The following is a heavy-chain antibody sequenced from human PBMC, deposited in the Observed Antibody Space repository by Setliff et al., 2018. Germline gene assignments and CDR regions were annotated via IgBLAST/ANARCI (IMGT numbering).Heavy chain of an antibody. CDR2: MNPNNGNT. V-gene: IGHV1-8*01. CDR1: GYTFTSHD. D-gene: IGHD3-10*01. Sequence: ASVKVSCKASGYTFTSHDINWVRQATGQGLEWMGWMNPNNGNTGCVQKFQGRLTMTRNTSISTAYMELSSLGSEDTAVYYCAGGQPLVRKYYYYMDVWGQGVLVTVSS. CDR3: AGGQPLVRKYYYYMDV. J-gene: IGHJ6*03.